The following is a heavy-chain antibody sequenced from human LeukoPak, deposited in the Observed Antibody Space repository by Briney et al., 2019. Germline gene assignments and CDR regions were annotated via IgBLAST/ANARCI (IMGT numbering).Heavy chain of an antibody. J-gene: IGHJ4*02. CDR2: INPNSGHT. Sequence: GASVKDSCRTSGYTFTNYDINWVRQAAGQGLEWMGWINPNSGHTGYPQKFRGRVTMTTDTSTSTAYMELRSLRSDDTAVYYCASGDPSGAYFDYWGQGTLVTVSS. CDR3: ASGDPSGAYFDY. CDR1: GYTFTNYD. V-gene: IGHV1-8*01. D-gene: IGHD3-10*01.